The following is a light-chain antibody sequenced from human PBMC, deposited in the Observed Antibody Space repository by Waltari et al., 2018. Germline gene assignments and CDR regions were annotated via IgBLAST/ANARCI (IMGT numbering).Light chain of an antibody. CDR3: QQYNNWPPLFT. J-gene: IGKJ3*01. CDR1: QSVSSN. Sequence: EIVMTQSPATLSVSPGDRATLSCRASQSVSSNLAWYQQKPGQAPRLLIYGASTRATGMPARFSGTGSGKEFTLTISSLQSEDFAVYYCQQYNNWPPLFTFGPGTKVDMK. V-gene: IGKV3D-15*01. CDR2: GAS.